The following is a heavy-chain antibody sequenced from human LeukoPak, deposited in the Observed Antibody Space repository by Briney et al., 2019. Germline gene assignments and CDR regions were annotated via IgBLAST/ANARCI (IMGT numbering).Heavy chain of an antibody. J-gene: IGHJ5*02. Sequence: PSETLSLTCTGSGGSISSYYWSWIRQPPGKGLEWIGYIYYSGSTNYNPSLKSRVTISVDTSKNQFSLKLSSVTAADTAVYYCARHVRWGLRFLEPQRGNWFDPWGQGTLVTVSS. D-gene: IGHD3-3*01. V-gene: IGHV4-59*08. CDR2: IYYSGST. CDR1: GGSISSYY. CDR3: ARHVRWGLRFLEPQRGNWFDP.